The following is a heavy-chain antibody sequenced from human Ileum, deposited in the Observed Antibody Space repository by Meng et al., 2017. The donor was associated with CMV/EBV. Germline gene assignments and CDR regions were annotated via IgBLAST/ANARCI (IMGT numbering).Heavy chain of an antibody. D-gene: IGHD5-24*01. Sequence: GGSLRLSCAASGFTFSSYAMSWVRQAPGKGLEWVSAISGSGGSTYYADSVKGRFTISRDNSKNTLYLQMNSLRAEDTAVYYCARGHDGYNFNYWGQGTLVTVSS. CDR3: ARGHDGYNFNY. CDR2: ISGSGGST. V-gene: IGHV3-23*01. J-gene: IGHJ4*02. CDR1: GFTFSSYA.